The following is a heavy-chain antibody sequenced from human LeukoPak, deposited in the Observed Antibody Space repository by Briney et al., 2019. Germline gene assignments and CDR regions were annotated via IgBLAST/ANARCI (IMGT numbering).Heavy chain of an antibody. CDR2: ISGSGGDI. J-gene: IGHJ4*02. Sequence: GGSLRLSCAASGFTFSDYYMSWIRQAPGKGLEWLSYISGSGGDIHYADSVKGRFTISRDNAKNSLYLQMNSLRAEDTAVYYCARDRGGSYSAIDYWGQGTLVTVSS. V-gene: IGHV3-11*04. CDR3: ARDRGGSYSAIDY. D-gene: IGHD1-26*01. CDR1: GFTFSDYY.